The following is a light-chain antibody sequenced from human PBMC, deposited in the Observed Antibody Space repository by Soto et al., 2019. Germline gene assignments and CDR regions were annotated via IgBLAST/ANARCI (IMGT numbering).Light chain of an antibody. CDR3: QQWDT. J-gene: IGKJ2*01. V-gene: IGKV3-20*01. CDR2: GAS. Sequence: EIVLTQSPGTLSLSPGERATLSCRASQSVINNDLAWYQQKPGQAPRLLIYGASSRATGIPERFSGSGSGTDFTLTISRLEPEDFAVYYCQQWDTFGQGSKLEIK. CDR1: QSVINND.